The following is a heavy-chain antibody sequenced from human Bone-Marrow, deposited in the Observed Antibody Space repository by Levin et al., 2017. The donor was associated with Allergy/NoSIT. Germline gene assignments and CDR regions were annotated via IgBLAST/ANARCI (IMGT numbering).Heavy chain of an antibody. J-gene: IGHJ4*02. Sequence: SETLSLTCTVSGDSISSSTYYWGWIRQPPGKGLEWIGSIYYSGNTYYNPSLKSRVTISVDTSKNQFSLRLTSVTAADTAVYYCARRSSTLTGYFDYWGQGTLVTVSS. V-gene: IGHV4-39*01. CDR3: ARRSSTLTGYFDY. CDR1: GDSISSSTYY. D-gene: IGHD6-13*01. CDR2: IYYSGNT.